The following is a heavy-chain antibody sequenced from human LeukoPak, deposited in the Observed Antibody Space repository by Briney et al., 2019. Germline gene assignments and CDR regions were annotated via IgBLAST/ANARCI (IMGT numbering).Heavy chain of an antibody. D-gene: IGHD3-10*01. CDR3: ARDVDGSGMFDY. CDR1: DGSISNYY. Sequence: SETLSLTCTVSDGSISNYYWSWIRQPPGKGLEWIGYIYYSGSTNYNPSLKSRVTILVDTSKNHFSLKVNSVTAADTAVYYCARDVDGSGMFDYWGQGTLVTVSS. J-gene: IGHJ4*02. V-gene: IGHV4-59*01. CDR2: IYYSGST.